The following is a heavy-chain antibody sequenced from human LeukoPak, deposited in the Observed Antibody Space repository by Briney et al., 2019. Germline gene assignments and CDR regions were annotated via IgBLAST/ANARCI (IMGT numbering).Heavy chain of an antibody. CDR3: ARTAIAVAGTPFDY. V-gene: IGHV4-34*01. CDR1: GGSFSGYY. Sequence: SETLSLTYAVYGGSFSGYYWSWIRQPPGKGLEWIGEINHSGSTNYNPSLKSRVTISVDTSKNQFSLKLSSVTAADTAVYYCARTAIAVAGTPFDYWGQGTLVTVSS. J-gene: IGHJ4*02. D-gene: IGHD6-19*01. CDR2: INHSGST.